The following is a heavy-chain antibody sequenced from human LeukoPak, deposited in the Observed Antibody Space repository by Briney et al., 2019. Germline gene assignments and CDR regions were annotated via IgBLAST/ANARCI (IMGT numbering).Heavy chain of an antibody. CDR2: VYYSGST. CDR1: GGSICSGSYY. D-gene: IGHD6-13*01. J-gene: IGHJ5*02. Sequence: LESLSLTCTVSGGSICSGSYYWGWVRQPPGRGLGWIGSVYYSGSTYYNPALKRRGTITVDTYKNQISLKLSSVTAADTAVYYCARDRGQQQLAENLFDPWGQGTLVTVSS. V-gene: IGHV4-39*07. CDR3: ARDRGQQQLAENLFDP.